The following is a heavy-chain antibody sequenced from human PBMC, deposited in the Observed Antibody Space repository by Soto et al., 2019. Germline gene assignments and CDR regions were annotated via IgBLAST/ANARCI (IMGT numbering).Heavy chain of an antibody. CDR1: GYTFSNYG. J-gene: IGHJ6*02. CDR2: ISDYNGNT. Sequence: GASVKVSCKASGYTFSNYGISWVRQAPGQGLEWMGWISDYNGNTFYGKKFQGRVTMTTDTSTRTAFMELRSLRSDDTAVYYCAREGFYSGSGTYSPPRYYGMDVWG. D-gene: IGHD3-10*01. V-gene: IGHV1-18*01. CDR3: AREGFYSGSGTYSPPRYYGMDV.